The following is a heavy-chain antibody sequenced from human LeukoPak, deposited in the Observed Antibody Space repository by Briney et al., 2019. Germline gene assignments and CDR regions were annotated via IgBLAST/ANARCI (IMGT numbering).Heavy chain of an antibody. V-gene: IGHV3-7*03. D-gene: IGHD4-11*01. J-gene: IGHJ4*02. Sequence: GGSLRLSCAASGFDFSNYWMYWVRQAPGKGLEWVDNIKQDGSEKYYVDSVRGRFTISRDNAKNSLSLQMNSLRAEDTAVYYCASNYGGWGQGTLVTVSS. CDR1: GFDFSNYW. CDR3: ASNYGG. CDR2: IKQDGSEK.